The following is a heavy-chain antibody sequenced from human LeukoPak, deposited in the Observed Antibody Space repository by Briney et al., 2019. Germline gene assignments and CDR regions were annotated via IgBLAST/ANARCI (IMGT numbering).Heavy chain of an antibody. J-gene: IGHJ3*02. CDR3: ARDFAPRYSGSYHDAFDI. Sequence: SETLSLTCAVSGGSISSSNWWSWVRQPPGKGLEWIGEIYHSGSTNYNPSLKSRVTISVDTSKNQFSLKLSSVTAADTAVYYCARDFAPRYSGSYHDAFDIWGQGTMVTVSS. CDR1: GGSISSSNW. D-gene: IGHD1-26*01. CDR2: IYHSGST. V-gene: IGHV4-4*02.